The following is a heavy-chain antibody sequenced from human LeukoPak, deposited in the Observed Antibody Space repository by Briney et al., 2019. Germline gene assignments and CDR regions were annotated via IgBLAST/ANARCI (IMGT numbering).Heavy chain of an antibody. J-gene: IGHJ3*02. Sequence: ASVKVSCKASGYTFTCYYMHWVRQAPGQGLEWMGRINPNSGGTNYAQKFQGRVTMTRDTSISTAYMELSRLRSDDTAVYYCAAKIKYYDSSGYYYYGGAFDIWGQGTMVTVSS. CDR3: AAKIKYYDSSGYYYYGGAFDI. V-gene: IGHV1-2*06. D-gene: IGHD3-22*01. CDR2: INPNSGGT. CDR1: GYTFTCYY.